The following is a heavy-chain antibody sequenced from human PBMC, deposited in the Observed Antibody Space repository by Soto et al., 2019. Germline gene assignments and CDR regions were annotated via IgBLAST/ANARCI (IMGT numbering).Heavy chain of an antibody. Sequence: PGGSLRLSCAASGFTFNNAWMSWVRQAPGKGLEWVGRIKSKTDGGTTDYAAPVKGRFTISRDDSKNTLYLQMNSLKTEDTAVYYWSTGIATAVYYFDYPGQGTLVTVSS. CDR1: GFTFNNAW. CDR2: IKSKTDGGTT. J-gene: IGHJ4*02. D-gene: IGHD6-13*01. V-gene: IGHV3-15*01. CDR3: STGIATAVYYFDY.